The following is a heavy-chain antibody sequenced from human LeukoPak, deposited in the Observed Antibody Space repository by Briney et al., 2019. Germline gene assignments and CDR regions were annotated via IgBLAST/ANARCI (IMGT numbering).Heavy chain of an antibody. D-gene: IGHD1/OR15-1a*01. CDR1: GGTFISYA. CDR2: IIPIFGTA. CDR3: AREMNSAHAFDI. Sequence: ASVKVSCKASGGTFISYAISWVRQAPGQGLEWMGGIIPIFGTANYAQKFQGRVTITADESTSTAYMELSSLRSEDTAVYYCAREMNSAHAFDIWGQGTMVTVS. V-gene: IGHV1-69*01. J-gene: IGHJ3*02.